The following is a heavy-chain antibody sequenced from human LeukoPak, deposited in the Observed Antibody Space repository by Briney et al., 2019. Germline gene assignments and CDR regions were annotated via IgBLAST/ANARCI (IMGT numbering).Heavy chain of an antibody. Sequence: SETLSLTCTVSGGSISSYYWSWIRQPPGKGLEWIGHIYYSGSTNYNPSLKSRVTISVDTSKNQFSLKLSSVTAADTAVYYCARYFSSGWNYWGQGTLVTVSS. J-gene: IGHJ4*02. D-gene: IGHD6-19*01. CDR1: GGSISSYY. V-gene: IGHV4-59*12. CDR2: IYYSGST. CDR3: ARYFSSGWNY.